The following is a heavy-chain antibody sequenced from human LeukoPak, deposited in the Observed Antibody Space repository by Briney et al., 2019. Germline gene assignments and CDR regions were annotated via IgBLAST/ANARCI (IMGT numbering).Heavy chain of an antibody. CDR2: IDYTGSA. Sequence: PGGSLRLSCAASGFTFSNAWMSWVRQPPGKGLEWIGFIDYTGSANYNPSLKSRVTISLDTSKNQFSVKVMSVTAADTAVYYCARIPVAKTFDYWGQGTLVTVSS. CDR1: GFTFSNAW. J-gene: IGHJ4*02. V-gene: IGHV4-59*01. D-gene: IGHD6-19*01. CDR3: ARIPVAKTFDY.